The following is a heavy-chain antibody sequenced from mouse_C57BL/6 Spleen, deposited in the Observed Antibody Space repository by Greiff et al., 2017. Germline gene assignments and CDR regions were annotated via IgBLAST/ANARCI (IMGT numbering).Heavy chain of an antibody. CDR2: INPSRGYT. D-gene: IGHD1-1*01. V-gene: IGHV1-4*01. CDR3: ARYYGSSYGWYFDV. CDR1: GYTFTSYT. Sequence: QVQLQQSGAELARPGASVKMSCKASGYTFTSYTMHWVNQRPGQGLEWIGYINPSRGYTKYNQKFKAKATLTADKSSSPAYMQLSSLTSEDSAVYYCARYYGSSYGWYFDVWGTGTTVTVSS. J-gene: IGHJ1*03.